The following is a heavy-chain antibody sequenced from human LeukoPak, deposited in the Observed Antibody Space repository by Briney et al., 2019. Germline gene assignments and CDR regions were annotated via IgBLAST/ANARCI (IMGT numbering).Heavy chain of an antibody. J-gene: IGHJ5*02. D-gene: IGHD1-26*01. CDR1: GGSFSGYC. Sequence: SETLSLTCAVYGGSFSGYCWSWIRQPPGKGLEWIGEINHSGSTNYNPSLKSRVTISVDTSKNQFSLKLSSVTAADTAVYYCARGTYSGSYWGPNWFDPWGQGTLVTVSS. V-gene: IGHV4-34*01. CDR3: ARGTYSGSYWGPNWFDP. CDR2: INHSGST.